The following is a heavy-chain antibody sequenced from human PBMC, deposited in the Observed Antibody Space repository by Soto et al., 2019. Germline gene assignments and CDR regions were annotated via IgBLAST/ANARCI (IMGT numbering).Heavy chain of an antibody. CDR3: ARGGVY. CDR2: ISGSGSTI. CDR1: GFTFSSHE. Sequence: GGSLRLSCEATGFTFSSHEMNWIRQTPGKRLEWIAKISGSGSTINYADSVKGRFTIYRDNVQRTLHLQMDSLRVEDTGVYYCARGGVYWGRGDLVTVSS. V-gene: IGHV3-48*03. D-gene: IGHD2-8*01. J-gene: IGHJ1*01.